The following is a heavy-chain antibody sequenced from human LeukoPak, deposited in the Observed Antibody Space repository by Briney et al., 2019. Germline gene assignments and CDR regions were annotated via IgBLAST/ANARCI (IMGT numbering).Heavy chain of an antibody. D-gene: IGHD3-16*01. J-gene: IGHJ4*02. V-gene: IGHV4-59*01. Sequence: PSETLSLTCTVSDDSISDYYRGWIRQPPGKGLEWIGYFHNSGTSTYNPSLKSRVTISADTTKNQFSLKLNSLTTADTAVYYCTRGAGWLIDYWGQGILVTVSS. CDR2: FHNSGTS. CDR1: DDSISDYY. CDR3: TRGAGWLIDY.